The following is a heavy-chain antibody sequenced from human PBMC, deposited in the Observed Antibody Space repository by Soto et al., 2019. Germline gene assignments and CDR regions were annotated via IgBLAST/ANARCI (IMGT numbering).Heavy chain of an antibody. J-gene: IGHJ6*02. CDR3: AREVVKRSPVPDYYYGMDV. Sequence: GASVKVSCKASGGTFSSYAISWVRQAPGQGLEWMGGIIPIFGTANYAQKFQGRVTITADESTSTAYMELSSLRSEDTAVYYCAREVVKRSPVPDYYYGMDVWGQGTTVTVSS. D-gene: IGHD2-15*01. CDR2: IIPIFGTA. CDR1: GGTFSSYA. V-gene: IGHV1-69*13.